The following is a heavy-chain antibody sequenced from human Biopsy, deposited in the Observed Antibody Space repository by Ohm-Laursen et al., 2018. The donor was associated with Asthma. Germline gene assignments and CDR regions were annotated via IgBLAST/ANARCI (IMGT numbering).Heavy chain of an antibody. J-gene: IGHJ5*01. CDR2: INYSGST. CDR3: ARDLSGYCTSSACYGFDS. D-gene: IGHD2-8*01. CDR1: GGSISSSSYY. V-gene: IGHV4-31*02. Sequence: SETLSLTCTVSGGSISSSSYYWGWIRQHPGKGLEWIGYINYSGSTFYSPSLESRVTVSVDTSKNQLSLKLSSVTAADTAVYYCARDLSGYCTSSACYGFDSWGQGTLVTVSS.